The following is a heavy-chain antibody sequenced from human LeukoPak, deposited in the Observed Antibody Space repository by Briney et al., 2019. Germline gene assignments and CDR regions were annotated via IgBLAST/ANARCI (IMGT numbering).Heavy chain of an antibody. CDR2: IIPIFSTA. J-gene: IGHJ4*02. CDR3: ARGGAKANYFDY. D-gene: IGHD3-16*01. Sequence: AASVKVSCKASGGTFSSYAISWVRQAPGQGLEWMGGIIPIFSTANYAQKFQGRVTITADESTSTAYMELSSLRSEDTAVYYCARGGAKANYFDYWGQGTLVTFSS. CDR1: GGTFSSYA. V-gene: IGHV1-69*13.